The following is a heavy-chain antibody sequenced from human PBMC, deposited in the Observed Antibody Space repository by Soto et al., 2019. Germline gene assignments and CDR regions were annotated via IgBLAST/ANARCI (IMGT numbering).Heavy chain of an antibody. Sequence: GAPGKVSPEDSCCTLASYGSCSGGQAPGQRLEGMGWISAYNGNTNYAQKLQGRVTMTTDTSTSTAYMELRSLRSDDTAVYYCARATGVQTVYYYDSSGYQDYWGQGTLVTVSS. V-gene: IGHV1-18*01. CDR1: CCTLASYG. CDR3: ARATGVQTVYYYDSSGYQDY. D-gene: IGHD3-22*01. CDR2: ISAYNGNT. J-gene: IGHJ4*02.